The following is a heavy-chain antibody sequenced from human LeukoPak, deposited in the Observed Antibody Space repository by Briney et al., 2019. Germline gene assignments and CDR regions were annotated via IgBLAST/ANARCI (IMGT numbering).Heavy chain of an antibody. CDR3: ARYDYGGNGYFQH. CDR1: GGSISSGDYY. CDR2: IYYSGST. D-gene: IGHD4-23*01. V-gene: IGHV4-30-4*01. Sequence: SQTLSLTCTVSGGSISSGDYYWSWIRQPPGKGLEWIGYIYYSGSTYYNPSLKSRVTISVDTSKNQFSLKLSSVTAADTAVYYCARYDYGGNGYFQHWGQGTLVTVSS. J-gene: IGHJ1*01.